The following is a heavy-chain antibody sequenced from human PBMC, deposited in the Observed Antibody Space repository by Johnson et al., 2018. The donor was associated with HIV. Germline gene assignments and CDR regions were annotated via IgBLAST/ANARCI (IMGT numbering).Heavy chain of an antibody. Sequence: EVQLVESGGAVVQPGGSLRLSCAASGFNFDDYTMHWVRQVPGKGLEWVSLISWDGDKTYYADSVRGRFIISRDNSKNSLFLQLNNLRIVDTALYYCALPYTGGFHAFDSWGQGTMVTVSS. CDR1: GFNFDDYT. J-gene: IGHJ3*02. CDR3: ALPYTGGFHAFDS. CDR2: ISWDGDKT. D-gene: IGHD3-16*01. V-gene: IGHV3-43*01.